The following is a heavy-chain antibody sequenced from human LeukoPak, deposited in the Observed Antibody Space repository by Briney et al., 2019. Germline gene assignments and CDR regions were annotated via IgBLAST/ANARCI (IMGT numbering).Heavy chain of an antibody. CDR1: GGSISSYY. D-gene: IGHD6-13*01. CDR2: IYTSGST. CDR3: ARDGAAAGTRNYYYYYYMDV. V-gene: IGHV4-4*07. Sequence: PSETLSLTCTVSGGSISSYYWSWIRQPAGTGLEWIGRIYTSGSTNYNPSLKSRVTMSVDTSKYQFSLKLSSVTAADTAVYYCARDGAAAGTRNYYYYYYMDVWGKGTTVTVSS. J-gene: IGHJ6*03.